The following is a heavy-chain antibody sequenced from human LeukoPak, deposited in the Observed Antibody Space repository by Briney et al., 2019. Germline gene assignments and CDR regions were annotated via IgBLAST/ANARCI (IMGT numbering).Heavy chain of an antibody. CDR3: AKDGYRNSYNWFDP. Sequence: GGSLRLSCAASGFTFRNYGMHWVRQAPGKGLEWVSTISASGGDTFYADSVKGRFTISRDNSKNTLYLQMHSLRAEDTAVYYCAKDGYRNSYNWFDPWGQGTLVTVSS. CDR2: ISASGGDT. CDR1: GFTFRNYG. D-gene: IGHD5-18*01. V-gene: IGHV3-23*01. J-gene: IGHJ5*02.